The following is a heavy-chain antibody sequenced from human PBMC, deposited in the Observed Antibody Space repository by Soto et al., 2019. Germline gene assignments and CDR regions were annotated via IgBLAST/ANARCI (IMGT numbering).Heavy chain of an antibody. D-gene: IGHD1-26*01. CDR1: GYSFSSYG. CDR2: ISPYNGNT. J-gene: IGHJ5*02. CDR3: ARDNHVPTRYSGTYYVWFDP. Sequence: QVQLVQSGAEVKKPGASVKVSCKASGYSFSSYGISWVRRAPGQGLEWMGWISPYNGNTEYAQKFQGRVTMTTDTSTSTAYMEVRSLRSDDTAVYYCARDNHVPTRYSGTYYVWFDPWGQGTLVTVSS. V-gene: IGHV1-18*01.